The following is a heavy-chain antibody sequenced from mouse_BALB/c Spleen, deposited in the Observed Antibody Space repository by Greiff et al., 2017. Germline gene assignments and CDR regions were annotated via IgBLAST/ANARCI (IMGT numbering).Heavy chain of an antibody. CDR3: ARRGLRQGVSLYYFDD. CDR1: GYTFTDYW. D-gene: IGHD2-4*01. Sequence: QVQLQQPGAELVMPGASVKMSCKASGYTFTDYWMHWVKQRPGQGLEWIGAIDTSDSYTSYNQKFKGKATLTVDESSSTAYMQLSSLTSEDSAVYYCARRGLRQGVSLYYFDDWGQGTTLTVSS. CDR2: IDTSDSYT. J-gene: IGHJ2*01. V-gene: IGHV1-69*01.